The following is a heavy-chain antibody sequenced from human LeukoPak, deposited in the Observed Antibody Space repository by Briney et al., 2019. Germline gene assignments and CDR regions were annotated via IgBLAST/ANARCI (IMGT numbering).Heavy chain of an antibody. CDR2: INSDGSST. CDR3: VVGDYYDSSGYYYHAFDI. J-gene: IGHJ3*02. V-gene: IGHV3-74*01. D-gene: IGHD3-22*01. CDR1: GFTFSSYW. Sequence: PGGSLRLSCAASGFTFSSYWMHWVRQAPGKGLVWVSRINSDGSSTSYADSVKGRFTISRDNSKNTLYLQMNSLRAEDTAVYYCVVGDYYDSSGYYYHAFDIRGQGTMVTVSS.